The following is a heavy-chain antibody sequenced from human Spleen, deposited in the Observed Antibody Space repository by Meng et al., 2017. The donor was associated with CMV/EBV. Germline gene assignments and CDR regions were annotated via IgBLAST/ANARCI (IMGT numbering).Heavy chain of an antibody. V-gene: IGHV3-21*01. CDR1: TFTFSSST. CDR2: ISSSSSYI. Sequence: GESLKISCAGSTFTFSSSTMSWVRQAPGKGLEWVSSISSSSSYIYYADSVKGRFTISRDNAKNSLYLQMNSLRAEDTAVYYCARDSSFGVVIESGYGMDVWGQGTTVTVS. CDR3: ARDSSFGVVIESGYGMDV. J-gene: IGHJ6*02. D-gene: IGHD3-3*01.